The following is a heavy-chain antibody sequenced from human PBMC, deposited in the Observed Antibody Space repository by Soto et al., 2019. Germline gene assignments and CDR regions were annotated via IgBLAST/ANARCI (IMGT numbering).Heavy chain of an antibody. Sequence: QVQVVQSGAEVKEPGSSVKVSCKASGDIFTTYDINWVRQAPGQGLVWMGGIKPAIGSANYAPTFQGRLTITAVDLTATAYMDLTSLTSEDTAVYYCARGLLVGHETVDYWGQGTLVTVSS. CDR3: ARGLLVGHETVDY. J-gene: IGHJ4*02. CDR2: IKPAIGSA. D-gene: IGHD1-26*01. CDR1: GDIFTTYD. V-gene: IGHV1-69*01.